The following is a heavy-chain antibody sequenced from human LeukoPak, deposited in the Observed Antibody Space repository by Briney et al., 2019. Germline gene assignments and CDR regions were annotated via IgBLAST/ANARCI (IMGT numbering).Heavy chain of an antibody. Sequence: GGSLRLSCAASGFTFSTYWMHWVRKAPGKGLVWVSRINSDGSDTSYADSVKGRFTISRDNSKNTLYLQMNSLRAEDTAVYYCAKGNYYDSSGYSYFDYWGQGTLVTVSS. CDR3: AKGNYYDSSGYSYFDY. D-gene: IGHD3-22*01. V-gene: IGHV3-74*01. CDR1: GFTFSTYW. CDR2: INSDGSDT. J-gene: IGHJ4*02.